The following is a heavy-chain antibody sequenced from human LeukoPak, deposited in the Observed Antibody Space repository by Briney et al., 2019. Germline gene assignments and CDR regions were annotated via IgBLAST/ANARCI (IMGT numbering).Heavy chain of an antibody. J-gene: IGHJ4*02. CDR1: GDSIHNSY. CDR3: ARGEHTLDY. Sequence: KPSETLSLTCTVSGDSIHNSYWNYIRQPAGKGLECIGRIYSSGYTNYNPSLNSRVTMSVDSSKNQFSLKLSSVNAADTAVYYCARGEHTLDYWGQGTLVTVSS. V-gene: IGHV4-4*07. D-gene: IGHD1-26*01. CDR2: IYSSGYT.